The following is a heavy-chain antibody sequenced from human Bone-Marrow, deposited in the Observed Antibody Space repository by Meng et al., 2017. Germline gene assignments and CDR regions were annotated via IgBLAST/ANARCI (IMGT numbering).Heavy chain of an antibody. CDR1: GYTFPGYY. CDR3: ASLAIFGVVIRDY. D-gene: IGHD3-3*01. J-gene: IGHJ4*02. Sequence: QVQLVHSGAEVKKPGASVKVSCKASGYTFPGYYMHWVRQAPGQGLEWMGRINPNSGGTNYAQKFQGRVTMTRDTSISTAYMELSRLRSDDTAVYYCASLAIFGVVIRDYWGQGTLVTVPS. CDR2: INPNSGGT. V-gene: IGHV1-2*06.